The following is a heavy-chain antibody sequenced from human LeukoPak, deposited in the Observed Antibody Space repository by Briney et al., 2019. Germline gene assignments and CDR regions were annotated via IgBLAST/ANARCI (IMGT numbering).Heavy chain of an antibody. Sequence: SQTLSLTCTVSGGSISSGRYDWGWIGQRDGKGLEWLGRIYRSGSINDNPSDDSRITMTLDTDKNQYSQKLSAMTAADTAVYYCARADILTGYFDYWGQGTLVTVSS. CDR3: ARADILTGYFDY. D-gene: IGHD3-9*01. CDR1: GGSISSGRYD. CDR2: IYRSGSI. V-gene: IGHV4-61*02. J-gene: IGHJ4*02.